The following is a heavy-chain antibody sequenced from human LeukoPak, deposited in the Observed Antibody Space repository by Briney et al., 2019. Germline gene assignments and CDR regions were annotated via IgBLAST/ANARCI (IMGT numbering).Heavy chain of an antibody. J-gene: IGHJ3*02. V-gene: IGHV3-66*01. Sequence: GGSLRLSCAASGFTVSTKYMSWVRQAPGKGLEWVSIIYSGGSTYYADSVKGRFTISRDISQNTVYLQMNSLRAEDTAVYYCARDLGYSAYATVRGNDVEIWGQGTMVTVSS. CDR1: GFTVSTKY. D-gene: IGHD5-12*01. CDR2: IYSGGST. CDR3: ARDLGYSAYATVRGNDVEI.